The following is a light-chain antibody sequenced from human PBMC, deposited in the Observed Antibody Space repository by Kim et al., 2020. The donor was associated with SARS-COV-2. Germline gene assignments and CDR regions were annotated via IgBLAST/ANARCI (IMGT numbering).Light chain of an antibody. J-gene: IGLJ1*01. V-gene: IGLV3-25*03. CDR2: RDT. CDR3: QSADSRGTYYV. Sequence: PGQTARITCSGDALPDQYAYWYQQKPGQAPVMVIYRDTERPSGIPGRFSGSSSGTTVTLTISGVQAEDETDCYCQSADSRGTYYVFGTGTKVTVL. CDR1: ALPDQY.